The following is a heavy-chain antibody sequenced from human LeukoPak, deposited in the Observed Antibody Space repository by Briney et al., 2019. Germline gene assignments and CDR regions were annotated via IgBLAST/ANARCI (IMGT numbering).Heavy chain of an antibody. CDR1: GYTFSTYW. V-gene: IGHV5-10-1*01. CDR3: ARQDCSGGSCYSGWFDP. D-gene: IGHD2-15*01. J-gene: IGHJ5*02. CDR2: IDPSDSYI. Sequence: GESLKISCKGSGYTFSTYWITWVRQMPGKGLEWMGRIDPSDSYINYSPSFQGHVTISADKSISTVYLQWSGLKASDTAMYYCARQDCSGGSCYSGWFDPWGQGTLVTVSS.